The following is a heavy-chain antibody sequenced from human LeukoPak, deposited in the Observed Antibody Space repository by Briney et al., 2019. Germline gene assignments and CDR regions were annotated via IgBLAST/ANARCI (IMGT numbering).Heavy chain of an antibody. Sequence: PSETLSLTCTVSGGSISSSNYYWGWIRQPPGKGLEWIGSIYYSGSTYYSPSLKSRVTISVDTSKNQFSLKLSSVTAADTAVYYCANQKRYYDSSGYSRLFDYWGQGTLVTVSS. CDR1: GGSISSSNYY. V-gene: IGHV4-39*07. J-gene: IGHJ4*02. CDR3: ANQKRYYDSSGYSRLFDY. D-gene: IGHD3-22*01. CDR2: IYYSGST.